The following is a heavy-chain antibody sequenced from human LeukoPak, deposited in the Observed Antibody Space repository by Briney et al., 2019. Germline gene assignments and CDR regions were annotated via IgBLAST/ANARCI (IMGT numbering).Heavy chain of an antibody. J-gene: IGHJ4*02. CDR1: GYSFTSYW. D-gene: IGHD3-22*01. CDR3: ARLPPYYYDSSGYCDY. Sequence: GESLKISCKGSGYSFTSYWIGWARQMPGKGLEWMGIIYPGDSDTRYSPSFQGQVTISADKSISTAYLQWSSLKASGTAMYYCARLPPYYYDSSGYCDYWGQGTLVTVSS. V-gene: IGHV5-51*01. CDR2: IYPGDSDT.